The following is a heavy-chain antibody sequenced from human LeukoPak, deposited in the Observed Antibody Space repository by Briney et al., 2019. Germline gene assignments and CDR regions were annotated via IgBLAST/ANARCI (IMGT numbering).Heavy chain of an antibody. CDR2: IYPGDSDT. CDR1: GYSFTSYW. CDR3: ATGVDSSGYYPPGWDY. Sequence: GDSLKISCKGSGYSFTSYWIGWVRQMPGKGLEWMGIIYPGDSDTRYSPSFQGQVAISADKSISTAYLQWSSLKASDTAMYYCATGVDSSGYYPPGWDYWGQGTLVTVSS. D-gene: IGHD3-22*01. J-gene: IGHJ4*02. V-gene: IGHV5-51*01.